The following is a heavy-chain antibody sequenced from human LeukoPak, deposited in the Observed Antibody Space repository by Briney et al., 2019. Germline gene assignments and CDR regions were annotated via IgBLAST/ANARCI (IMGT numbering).Heavy chain of an antibody. V-gene: IGHV4-59*01. J-gene: IGHJ6*03. D-gene: IGHD6-19*01. Sequence: SETLSLTCTVSGGSISSYYWSWIRQPPGKGLEWIGYIYYSGSTNYNPSLKSRVTISVDTSKNQFSLKLSSVAAADTAVYYCARNGGQWLRPYYYYMDVWGKGTTVTISS. CDR1: GGSISSYY. CDR2: IYYSGST. CDR3: ARNGGQWLRPYYYYMDV.